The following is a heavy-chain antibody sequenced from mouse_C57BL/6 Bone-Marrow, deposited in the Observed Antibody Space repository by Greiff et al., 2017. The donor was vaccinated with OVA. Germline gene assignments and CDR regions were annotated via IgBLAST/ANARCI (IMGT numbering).Heavy chain of an antibody. J-gene: IGHJ3*01. V-gene: IGHV1-64*01. CDR2: IQPNSGST. Sequence: QVQLQQPGAELVKPGASVKLSCKASGYTFTSYWMHWVKQRPGQGLEWIGMIQPNSGSTNYNEKFKSKATLTVDKSSSTAYMQLRSLTSEDSAVYYCARSYDYSPSWFAYWGQWTLVTVSA. CDR3: ARSYDYSPSWFAY. D-gene: IGHD2-4*01. CDR1: GYTFTSYW.